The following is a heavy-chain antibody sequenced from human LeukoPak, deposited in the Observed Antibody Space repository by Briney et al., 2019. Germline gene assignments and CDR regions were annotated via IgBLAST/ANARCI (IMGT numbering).Heavy chain of an antibody. J-gene: IGHJ4*02. D-gene: IGHD3-9*01. CDR2: IYYSGST. CDR1: GGSISSYY. V-gene: IGHV4-59*01. CDR3: ARVGRIYDILTGYHYYFDY. Sequence: PSETLSLTCTVSGGSISSYYWSWIRQPPGKGLEWIGYIYYSGSTNYNPSLKSRVTISVDTSKNQFSLKLSSVTAVDTAVYYCARVGRIYDILTGYHYYFDYWGQGTLVTVSS.